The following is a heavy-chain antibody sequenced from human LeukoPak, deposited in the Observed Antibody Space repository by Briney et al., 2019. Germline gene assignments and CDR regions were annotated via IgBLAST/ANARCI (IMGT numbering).Heavy chain of an antibody. CDR1: GFTFSSYA. J-gene: IGHJ1*01. V-gene: IGHV3-23*01. Sequence: PGGSLRLSCAASGFTFSSYAMSWVRQAPGKGLEWVSSISGSGRSMYYADSVKGRFTISRDSSKNTLYLQMNSLRAEDTAVYYCAKTTAVATPPLYFQNRGQGTLVTVSS. CDR2: ISGSGRSM. CDR3: AKTTAVATPPLYFQN. D-gene: IGHD4-23*01.